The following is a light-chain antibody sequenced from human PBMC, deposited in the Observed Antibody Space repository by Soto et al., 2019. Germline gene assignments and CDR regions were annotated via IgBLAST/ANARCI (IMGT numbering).Light chain of an antibody. CDR2: DAS. CDR3: QQYNSYPWT. Sequence: DIQMTQSPSTLSASVGDRVTITCRASQSISSWLAWYQQKPGKAPKLLIYDASSLESGVPSRFSGSGSGTEFPLTISSLQPDEFATYYCQQYNSYPWTFGQGNKVEIK. V-gene: IGKV1-5*01. CDR1: QSISSW. J-gene: IGKJ1*01.